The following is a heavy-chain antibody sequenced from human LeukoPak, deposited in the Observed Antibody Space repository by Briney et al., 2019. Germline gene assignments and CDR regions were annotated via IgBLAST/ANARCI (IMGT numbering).Heavy chain of an antibody. CDR3: ARGLYSGGWYFDY. V-gene: IGHV3-66*01. J-gene: IGHJ4*02. CDR2: ISSGGST. Sequence: GGSLRLSCAASRFTISSNYMSWVRQAPGKGLDWVSVISSGGSTYYSDSVKGRFTISRDNSKNTLYLQMNTLRAEDTAVYYCARGLYSGGWYFDYWGQGTLVTVSS. CDR1: RFTISSNY. D-gene: IGHD6-19*01.